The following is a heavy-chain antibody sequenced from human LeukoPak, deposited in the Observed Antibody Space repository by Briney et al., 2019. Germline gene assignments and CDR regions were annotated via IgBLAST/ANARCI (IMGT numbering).Heavy chain of an antibody. CDR3: ARGAMAGPFDY. D-gene: IGHD5-18*01. J-gene: IGHJ4*02. CDR1: GFIFSSYD. Sequence: PGGSLRLSCSASGFIFSSYDMSWVRQAPGKGLEWVSYISSSASTKYYADSVKGRFTISRDNAKNSLYLQMNSLRAEDTAVYYCARGAMAGPFDYWGQGTLVIVSS. V-gene: IGHV3-48*03. CDR2: ISSSASTK.